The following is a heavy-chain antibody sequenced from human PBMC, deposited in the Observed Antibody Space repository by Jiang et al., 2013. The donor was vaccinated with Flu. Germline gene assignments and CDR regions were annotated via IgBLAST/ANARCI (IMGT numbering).Heavy chain of an antibody. V-gene: IGHV3-21*01. CDR3: ASGAGYGGAY. CDR1: GFSLSTYS. J-gene: IGHJ4*02. D-gene: IGHD4-23*01. CDR2: ISTNSRNV. Sequence: VQLVESGGGLVKPGGSLRLSCAASGFSLSTYSMNWVRQAPGKGLQWVSSISTNSRNVYYGESMQGRFNIYRDNDKNSLYLQMNSLRAEDTAVYFCASGAGYGGAYWGQGTLVTVSS.